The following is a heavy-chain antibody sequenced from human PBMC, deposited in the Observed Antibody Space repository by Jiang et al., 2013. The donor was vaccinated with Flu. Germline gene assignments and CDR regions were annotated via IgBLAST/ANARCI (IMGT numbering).Heavy chain of an antibody. V-gene: IGHV1-2*04. CDR1: GYTFTGYY. D-gene: IGHD5-12*01. CDR3: ARYSGYDDYGMDV. CDR2: INPNSGGT. Sequence: VQLVESGAEVKKPGASVKVSCKASGYTFTGYYMHWVRQAPGQGLEWMGWINPNSGGTNYAQKFQGWVTMTRDTSISTAYMELSRLRSDDTAVYYCARYSGYDDYGMDVWGQGTTVTVSS. J-gene: IGHJ6*02.